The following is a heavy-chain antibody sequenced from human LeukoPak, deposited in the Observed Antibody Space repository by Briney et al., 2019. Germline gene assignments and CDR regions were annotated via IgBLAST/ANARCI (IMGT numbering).Heavy chain of an antibody. V-gene: IGHV3-21*01. CDR2: MSVSSSFI. CDR3: VRDFDSVPFL. J-gene: IGHJ4*02. Sequence: VGSLRLSCAASGFTFSGDVVNSGPESPGKELECCSAMSVSSSFIYYADSVKSRFTISRDNAKNSLYLQMNSLSAEDTAVYYCVRDFDSVPFLWGQGSLVSVSS. D-gene: IGHD2-2*01. CDR1: GFTFSGDV.